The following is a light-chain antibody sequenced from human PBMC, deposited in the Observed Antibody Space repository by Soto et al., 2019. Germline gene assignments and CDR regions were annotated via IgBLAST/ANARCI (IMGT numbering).Light chain of an antibody. CDR2: GAS. V-gene: IGKV3-20*01. CDR1: QSVSSSY. CDR3: QQYHWAPDT. J-gene: IGKJ5*01. Sequence: EIVLTQSPVTLSLSPGKSATLSCRPSQSVSSSYLGWYQLKPGQAPRLLIYGASSRATGIPDRFSGSGSGTDFTLTVSRLEPEDFAMYYCQQYHWAPDTFGQGTRLEIK.